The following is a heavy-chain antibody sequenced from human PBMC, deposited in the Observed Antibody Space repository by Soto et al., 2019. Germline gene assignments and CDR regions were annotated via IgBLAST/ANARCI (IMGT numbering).Heavy chain of an antibody. Sequence: QVQLVQSGAEVKRPGASVRVSCKASGYTFNTYGISWVRQAPGQGLEWMGWISAYNGHADYAQKFQVRVTMTTDTSTNTASMERRVLRSDDTATYYCARGRTWGARDFDYWGQVTLVTVSS. D-gene: IGHD3-16*01. V-gene: IGHV1-18*01. CDR2: ISAYNGHA. CDR3: ARGRTWGARDFDY. CDR1: GYTFNTYG. J-gene: IGHJ4*02.